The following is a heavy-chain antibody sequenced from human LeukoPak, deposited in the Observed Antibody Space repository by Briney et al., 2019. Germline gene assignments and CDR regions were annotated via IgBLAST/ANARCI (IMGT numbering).Heavy chain of an antibody. Sequence: PGGSLRLSCAASGFTFSSYSMNWVRQAPGKGPEWVSSISSSSSYIYYADSVKGRFTISRDNAKNSLYLQMNSLRAEDTALYYCAKDLQSGLSYFDYWGQGTLVTVSS. D-gene: IGHD5/OR15-5a*01. CDR3: AKDLQSGLSYFDY. J-gene: IGHJ4*02. CDR2: ISSSSSYI. V-gene: IGHV3-21*04. CDR1: GFTFSSYS.